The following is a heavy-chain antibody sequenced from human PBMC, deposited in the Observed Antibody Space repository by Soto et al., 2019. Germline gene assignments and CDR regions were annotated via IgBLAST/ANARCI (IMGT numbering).Heavy chain of an antibody. V-gene: IGHV3-7*01. CDR2: IKQAGGEE. D-gene: IGHD3-16*02. CDR3: ARSAFPTWASYPLDY. J-gene: IGHJ4*01. Sequence: XAPGKGLEWVTNIKQAGGEEGYGDSVKGRFTIYRDNAKNSLYLQTNSLRAEDTAVYYCARSAFPTWASYPLDYWGQGTLVTVSS.